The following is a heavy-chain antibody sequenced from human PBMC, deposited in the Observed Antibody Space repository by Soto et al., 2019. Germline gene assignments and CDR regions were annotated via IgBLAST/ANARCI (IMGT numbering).Heavy chain of an antibody. J-gene: IGHJ4*02. CDR1: GFTFSSYA. CDR2: IGDSADRT. Sequence: GGSLRLSCAVSGFTFSSYAMSWVRQAPGKGLEWVSSIGDSADRTYYADSVKGRFTISRDNSKNTLYLQMTSLKTEDTALYYCAKGSSGGWYPTFDDWGQGTLVTVSS. V-gene: IGHV3-23*01. D-gene: IGHD6-19*01. CDR3: AKGSSGGWYPTFDD.